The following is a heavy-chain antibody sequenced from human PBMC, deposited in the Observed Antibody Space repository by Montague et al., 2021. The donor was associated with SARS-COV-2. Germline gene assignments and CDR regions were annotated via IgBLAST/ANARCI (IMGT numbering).Heavy chain of an antibody. D-gene: IGHD2-21*01. Sequence: TLSLTCTVSGGSISSGSYYWSWIRQPAGQGLEWIGRIYTSGSTNSTPSLKSRVTISIDTSKNLFSLTPSAVTAADTAVYYCAEVVGFDLDYWGQGTLVTVSS. CDR2: IYTSGST. V-gene: IGHV4-61*02. J-gene: IGHJ4*02. CDR1: GGSISSGSYY. CDR3: AEVVGFDLDY.